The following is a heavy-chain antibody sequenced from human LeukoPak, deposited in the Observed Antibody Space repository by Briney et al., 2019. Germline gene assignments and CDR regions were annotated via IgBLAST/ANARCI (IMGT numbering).Heavy chain of an antibody. D-gene: IGHD1-26*01. CDR3: ARGGRGGATDY. Sequence: ASVKISCEASGYTFTNYGITWVRQAPGQGLEWMGWISGYNGDTHYAQNLQDRVTMTTVTSTSTAYMELRSLRSDDTGEYYCARGGRGGATDYWGQGTRVTVSS. J-gene: IGHJ4*02. CDR1: GYTFTNYG. V-gene: IGHV1-18*01. CDR2: ISGYNGDT.